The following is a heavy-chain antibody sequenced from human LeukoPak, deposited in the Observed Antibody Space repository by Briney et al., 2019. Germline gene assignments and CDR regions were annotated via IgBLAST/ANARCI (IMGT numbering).Heavy chain of an antibody. CDR1: SGSISSYY. J-gene: IGHJ6*02. CDR2: IYYSGST. V-gene: IGHV4-59*08. CDR3: ARHQGTTRYGMDV. D-gene: IGHD1-1*01. Sequence: SETLSLTCTVSSGSISSYYWSWIRQPPGKGLEWIGYIYYSGSTNYNPSLKSRVTISVDTSKNQFSLKLSSVTAADTAVYYCARHQGTTRYGMDVWGQGTTVTVSS.